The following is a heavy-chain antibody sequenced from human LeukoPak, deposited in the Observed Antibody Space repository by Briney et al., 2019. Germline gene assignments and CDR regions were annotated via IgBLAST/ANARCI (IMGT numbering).Heavy chain of an antibody. CDR3: ARGHYDFWSGYQTGWFDP. V-gene: IGHV4-34*01. CDR1: GGSISSYY. D-gene: IGHD3-3*01. J-gene: IGHJ5*02. CDR2: INHSGST. Sequence: SETLSLTCTVSGGSISSYYWSWIRQPAGKGLEWIGEINHSGSTNYNPSLKSRVTISVDTSRNQFSLKLSSVTAADTAVYYCARGHYDFWSGYQTGWFDPWGQGTLVTVSS.